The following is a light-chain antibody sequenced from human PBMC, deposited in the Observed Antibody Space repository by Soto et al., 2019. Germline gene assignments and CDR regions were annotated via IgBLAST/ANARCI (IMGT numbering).Light chain of an antibody. J-gene: IGLJ1*01. Sequence: QSALTQPASVSGAPGQSITISCTGTSSDVGGYNYVSWYQQHPGKAPKIMIYDVSNRPSGVSNRFSGSKSGNTASLTISGLQAEDESDYYCSSYTSSSVYVVGTGTKVTVL. CDR2: DVS. CDR3: SSYTSSSVYV. V-gene: IGLV2-14*01. CDR1: SSDVGGYNY.